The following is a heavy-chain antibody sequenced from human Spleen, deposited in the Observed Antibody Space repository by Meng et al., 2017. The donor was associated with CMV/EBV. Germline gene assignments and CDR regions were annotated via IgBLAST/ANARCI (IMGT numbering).Heavy chain of an antibody. CDR3: AKGSGYYQENWFDP. CDR2: IWYDGSNK. D-gene: IGHD3-3*01. Sequence: GGSLRLSCAASGFTFTTYGMHWVRQAPGKVLEWVAVIWYDGSNKYYADSVKGRFTISRDNSKHTLYLQMNSLRAEDTAMYHCAKGSGYYQENWFDPWGQGTLVTVSS. V-gene: IGHV3-33*06. CDR1: GFTFTTYG. J-gene: IGHJ5*02.